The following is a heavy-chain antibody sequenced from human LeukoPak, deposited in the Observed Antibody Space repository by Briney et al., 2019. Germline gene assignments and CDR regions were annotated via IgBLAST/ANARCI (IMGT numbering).Heavy chain of an antibody. Sequence: SETLSLTCTVSGGSISNYYWTWIRQPPGKGLEWIGYIYYDGSTNYNPSLKSRVTMSIDTSKNHFSLKVTSVTAADTAVYYCARDGRYSDSSVWNFDSWGQGTLVTVSS. J-gene: IGHJ4*02. CDR2: IYYDGST. D-gene: IGHD3-22*01. CDR1: GGSISNYY. CDR3: ARDGRYSDSSVWNFDS. V-gene: IGHV4-59*01.